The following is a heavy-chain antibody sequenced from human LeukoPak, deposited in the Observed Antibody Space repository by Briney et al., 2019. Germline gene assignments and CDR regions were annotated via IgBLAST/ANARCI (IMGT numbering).Heavy chain of an antibody. CDR1: GGSVSGGSYY. CDR3: ARVRLSTDGYNRRWYFDS. J-gene: IGHJ4*02. V-gene: IGHV4-61*01. D-gene: IGHD5-24*01. Sequence: PSETLSLTCNVSGGSVSGGSYYWSWIRQPPGKGLEWIGNIYYSGTTNYNPSLKSRVSISLAASKNQFSLKVNSVTAADTAVYYCARVRLSTDGYNRRWYFDSWGQGILVTVSS. CDR2: IYYSGTT.